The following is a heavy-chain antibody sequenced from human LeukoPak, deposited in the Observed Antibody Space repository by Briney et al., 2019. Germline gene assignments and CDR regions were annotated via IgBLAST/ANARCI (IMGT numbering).Heavy chain of an antibody. Sequence: GGSLRLSCAASGLTFSSYSMNWVRQAPGKGLEWVSSISSSSSYIYYADSVKGRFTISRDNAKNSLYLQMNSLRAEDTAVYYCARGERGTYYYDSSGYSPFDYWGQGTLVTVSS. CDR1: GLTFSSYS. CDR2: ISSSSSYI. CDR3: ARGERGTYYYDSSGYSPFDY. J-gene: IGHJ4*02. V-gene: IGHV3-21*01. D-gene: IGHD3-22*01.